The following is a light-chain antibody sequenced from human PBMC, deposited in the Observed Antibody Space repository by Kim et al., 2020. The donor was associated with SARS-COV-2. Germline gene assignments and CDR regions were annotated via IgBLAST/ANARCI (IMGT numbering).Light chain of an antibody. CDR1: QGISSY. J-gene: IGKJ1*01. Sequence: AIRMTQSPSSLSASTGDRVTITCRASQGISSYLAWYQQKPGKAPKLLIYAASTLQSGVPSRFSGIGSGTDFTLTISCLQSVNFATYYCQKYYSYPRTFGEGSKGGIK. V-gene: IGKV1-8*01. CDR2: AAS. CDR3: QKYYSYPRT.